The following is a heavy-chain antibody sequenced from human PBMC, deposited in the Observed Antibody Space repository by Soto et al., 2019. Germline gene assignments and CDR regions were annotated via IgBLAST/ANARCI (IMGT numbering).Heavy chain of an antibody. V-gene: IGHV1-2*02. CDR1: GYTFTGYY. CDR3: VKVSTFYDILTGYYSTNFFDP. CDR2: INPNSGGT. D-gene: IGHD3-9*01. Sequence: GASVKVSCKASGYTFTGYYMHWVRQAPGQGLEWMGWINPNSGGTNYAQKFQGRVTMTRDTSISTAYMELSRLRPEDTAVYYCVKVSTFYDILTGYYSTNFFDPWGQGTLVTVSS. J-gene: IGHJ5*02.